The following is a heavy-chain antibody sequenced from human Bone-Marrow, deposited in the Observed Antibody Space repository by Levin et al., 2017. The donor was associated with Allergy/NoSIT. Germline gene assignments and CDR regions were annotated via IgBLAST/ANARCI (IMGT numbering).Heavy chain of an antibody. J-gene: IGHJ3*02. Sequence: GESLKISCAASGFTLSGSPVHWVRQAPGKGLEWVGRTKRQGDNYATAYAASVRGRFTISRDDSGNTAYLQMNNLRVDDTALYYCARLNLQDAFDIWGQGTMVTVSS. CDR3: ARLNLQDAFDI. V-gene: IGHV3-73*01. CDR1: GFTLSGSP. CDR2: TKRQGDNYAT.